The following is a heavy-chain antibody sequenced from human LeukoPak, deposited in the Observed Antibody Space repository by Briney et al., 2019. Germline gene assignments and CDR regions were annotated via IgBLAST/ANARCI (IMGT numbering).Heavy chain of an antibody. CDR1: GGSFSGYY. Sequence: SETLSLTCAVYGGSFSGYYWSWIRQPPGKGLEWIGYIYYSGSTNYNPSLKSRVTISVDTSKNQFSLKLSSVTAADTAVYYCARVPWFGEFPFDYWGQGTLVTVSS. CDR2: IYYSGST. J-gene: IGHJ4*02. V-gene: IGHV4-59*01. CDR3: ARVPWFGEFPFDY. D-gene: IGHD3-10*01.